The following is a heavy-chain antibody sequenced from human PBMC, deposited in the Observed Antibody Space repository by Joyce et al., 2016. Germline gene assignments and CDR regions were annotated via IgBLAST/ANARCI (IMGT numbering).Heavy chain of an antibody. D-gene: IGHD2-2*01. Sequence: QVNLVQSGAEVQKPGASVKVSCKASGYSLSDSYIHWVRQAPGQGLKRMGRINPDTGDTISAQKFQGRVTLTRDTFISTVYMEVSRLRSDDTAVYFCARGPMPPYAFDVWGQGTLVTVST. J-gene: IGHJ3*01. CDR3: ARGPMPPYAFDV. V-gene: IGHV1-2*06. CDR1: GYSLSDSY. CDR2: INPDTGDT.